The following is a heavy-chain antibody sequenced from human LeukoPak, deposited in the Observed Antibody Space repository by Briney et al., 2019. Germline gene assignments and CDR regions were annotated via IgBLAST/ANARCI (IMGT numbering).Heavy chain of an antibody. CDR2: INHSGST. CDR1: GGSFSGYY. D-gene: IGHD4-17*01. V-gene: IGHV4-34*01. CDR3: ARPTDGT. J-gene: IGHJ5*02. Sequence: KSSETLSLTCAVYGGSFSGYYWSWIRQPPGKGLEWIGEINHSGSTNYNPSLKSRVTISVDTSKNQFSLKLSSVTAADTAVYYCARPTDGTWGQGTLVTVSS.